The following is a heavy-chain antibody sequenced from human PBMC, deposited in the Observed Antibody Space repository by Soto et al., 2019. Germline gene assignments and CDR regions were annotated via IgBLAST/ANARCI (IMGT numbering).Heavy chain of an antibody. CDR3: ARDYGDYSPFDY. V-gene: IGHV1-2*02. CDR2: ISSESGGT. D-gene: IGHD4-17*01. J-gene: IGHJ4*02. CDR1: GYTFTGHY. Sequence: QVQLVQSGAEVKKPGASVKVSCKASGYTFTGHYIHWVRQAPEQGPEWMGEISSESGGTRYAQKFQGRVTLTRDTSITTVYMELSNLSPDDTAVYYCARDYGDYSPFDYWGQGTLVTVSS.